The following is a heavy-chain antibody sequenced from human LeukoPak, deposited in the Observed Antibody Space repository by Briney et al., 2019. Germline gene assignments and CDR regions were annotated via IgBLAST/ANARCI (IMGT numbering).Heavy chain of an antibody. D-gene: IGHD6-13*01. J-gene: IGHJ6*02. CDR1: GFTFSSYS. Sequence: GGSLRLSCAASGFTFSSYSMNWVRQAPGKGLEWVSSISSSSSYIYYADSVKGRFTISRDNAKNSLYLQMNSLRAEDTAVYYCARRGSSWYYGYYYYGMDVWGQGTTVAVSS. V-gene: IGHV3-21*01. CDR3: ARRGSSWYYGYYYYGMDV. CDR2: ISSSSSYI.